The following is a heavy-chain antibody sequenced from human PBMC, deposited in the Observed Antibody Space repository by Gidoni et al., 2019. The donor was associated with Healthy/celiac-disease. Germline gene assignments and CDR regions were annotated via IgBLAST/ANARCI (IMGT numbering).Heavy chain of an antibody. CDR3: ATQYGSGSRGYFQH. J-gene: IGHJ1*01. CDR2: IYSGGST. V-gene: IGHV3-53*02. Sequence: EVQLVETGGGLIQPGGSLRPSCAASGFTVSSNYMSWVRQAPGKGLEWVSVIYSGGSTYYADSVKGRFTISRDNSKNTLYLQMNSLRAEDTAVYYCATQYGSGSRGYFQHWGQGTLVTVSS. CDR1: GFTVSSNY. D-gene: IGHD3-10*01.